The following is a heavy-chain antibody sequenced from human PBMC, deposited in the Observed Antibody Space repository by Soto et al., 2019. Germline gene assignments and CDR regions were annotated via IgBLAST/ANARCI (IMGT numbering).Heavy chain of an antibody. J-gene: IGHJ5*02. D-gene: IGHD6-19*01. CDR1: GFTFSSYG. CDR3: AREPAGWQWPHKNWFDP. CDR2: IWYDGSNK. V-gene: IGHV3-33*01. Sequence: QVQLVESGGGVVQPGRSLRLSCAASGFTFSSYGMHWVRQAPGKGLEWVAVIWYDGSNKYYADSVKGRFTISRDNSKNTLYLQMHGLRAEDMAVYYCAREPAGWQWPHKNWFDPWGQGTLVTVSS.